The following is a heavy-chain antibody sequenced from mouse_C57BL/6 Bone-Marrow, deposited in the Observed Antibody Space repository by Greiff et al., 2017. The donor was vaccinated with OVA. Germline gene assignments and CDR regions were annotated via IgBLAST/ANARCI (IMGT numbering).Heavy chain of an antibody. Sequence: VKLMESGPGLVQPSQSLSITCTVSGFSLTSYGVHWVRQSPGKGLEWLGVIWSGGSTDYNAAFISRLSISKDNSKSQVFFKMNSLQADDTAIYYCASSDYYGSSYDYAMDYWGQGTSVTVSS. CDR3: ASSDYYGSSYDYAMDY. D-gene: IGHD1-1*01. CDR2: IWSGGST. CDR1: GFSLTSYG. J-gene: IGHJ4*01. V-gene: IGHV2-2*01.